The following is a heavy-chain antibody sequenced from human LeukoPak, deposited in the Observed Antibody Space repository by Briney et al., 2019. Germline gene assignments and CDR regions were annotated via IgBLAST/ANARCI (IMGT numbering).Heavy chain of an antibody. CDR3: ARGSGYDIYYFDY. J-gene: IGHJ4*02. V-gene: IGHV1-2*06. D-gene: IGHD5-12*01. CDR2: INPSSGGT. CDR1: GYTFTGYY. Sequence: ASVKVSCKATGYTFTGYYMHWVRQAPGQGLEWMGRINPSSGGTNYAQKFQGRVTMTRDTSISTAYMELSRLRSDDTAVYYCARGSGYDIYYFDYWGQGTLVTVSS.